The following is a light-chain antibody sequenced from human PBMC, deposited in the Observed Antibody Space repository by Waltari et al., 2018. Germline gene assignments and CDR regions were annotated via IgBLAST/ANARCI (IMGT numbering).Light chain of an antibody. CDR3: MEALQSVT. Sequence: DIVMTQSPLSLPVTPGEPASISCRSSQSLLHSNGYNYLDWYLQKPGQSPKILIYLASNRAYGVPDRCSGSGSGTDLTLKIRRVEAEDAGVYYCMEALQSVTFGQGTRLEIK. J-gene: IGKJ5*01. V-gene: IGKV2-28*01. CDR2: LAS. CDR1: QSLLHSNGYNY.